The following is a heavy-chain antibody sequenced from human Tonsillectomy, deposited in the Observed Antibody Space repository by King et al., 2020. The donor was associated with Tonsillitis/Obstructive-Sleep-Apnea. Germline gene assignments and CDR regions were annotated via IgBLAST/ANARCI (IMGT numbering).Heavy chain of an antibody. CDR2: IDSGGST. Sequence: VQLVESGGGLIQPGGSLRLSCAASGFTVSSNYMSWVRQAPGKGLELVLVIDSGGSTYYADSVKGRFTIYRDNSKNKLYLQMNSLRAEDTAVYYCARVVYDILTGYLYFDYWGQGTLVTVSS. CDR3: ARVVYDILTGYLYFDY. V-gene: IGHV3-53*01. J-gene: IGHJ4*02. CDR1: GFTVSSNY. D-gene: IGHD3-9*01.